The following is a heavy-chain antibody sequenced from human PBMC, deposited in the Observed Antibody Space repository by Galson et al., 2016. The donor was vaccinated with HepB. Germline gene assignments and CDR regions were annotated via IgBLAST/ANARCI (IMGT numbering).Heavy chain of an antibody. CDR1: GFSVSRNY. V-gene: IGHV3-53*01. CDR2: IYSDGRT. Sequence: SLRLSCAASGFSVSRNYMTWVRQAPGKGLEWVSSIYSDGRTYYADSVKGGFTISRNNSKNTLFLQLNGLRADDTAVYYCARNSYEGAMDVWGKGTTVTVSS. D-gene: IGHD5-12*01. CDR3: ARNSYEGAMDV. J-gene: IGHJ6*03.